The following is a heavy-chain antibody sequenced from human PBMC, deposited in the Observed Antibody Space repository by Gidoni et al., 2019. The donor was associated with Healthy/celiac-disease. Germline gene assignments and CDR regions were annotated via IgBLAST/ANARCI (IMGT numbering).Heavy chain of an antibody. V-gene: IGHV3-23*01. CDR2: IIGSGGST. D-gene: IGHD6-13*01. J-gene: IGHJ4*02. CDR1: GSPFSSYA. CDR3: AKGVSSSSWYLFDY. Sequence: VQLLESGGGLVQPGGSMRLSCAASGSPFSSYAMSWVRQAPGKGLEWVSAIIGSGGSTYYADSVKGRFTISRDNSKNTLYLQMNSLRAEDTAVYYCAKGVSSSSWYLFDYWGQGTLVTVSS.